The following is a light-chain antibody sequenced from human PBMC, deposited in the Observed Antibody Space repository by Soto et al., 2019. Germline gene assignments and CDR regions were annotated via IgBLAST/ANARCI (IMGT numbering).Light chain of an antibody. V-gene: IGKV1-6*01. CDR2: GAS. Sequence: RMTQSPSTLSASVGDRVTISCRASQDIRKDLAWYQQKPGKAPQILIYGASTLQTGVASRFSGSGSATDFTLTISSLQPEDSAAYYCLQDYNYPFTFGQGTKVDI. CDR1: QDIRKD. CDR3: LQDYNYPFT. J-gene: IGKJ2*01.